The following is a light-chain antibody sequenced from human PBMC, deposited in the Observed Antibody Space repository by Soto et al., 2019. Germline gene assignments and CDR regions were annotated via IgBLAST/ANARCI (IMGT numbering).Light chain of an antibody. CDR2: DVS. CDR1: SSDIGGYNH. J-gene: IGLJ2*01. Sequence: QSVLTQPASVSGSPGQSITISCTGTSSDIGGYNHVSWYQQHPGKAPQLMIYDVSNRPSGLSNRFSGSKSGNTASLTISGLQAEDAADYYCSSYTTISTVVFGGGTKVTVL. V-gene: IGLV2-14*03. CDR3: SSYTTISTVV.